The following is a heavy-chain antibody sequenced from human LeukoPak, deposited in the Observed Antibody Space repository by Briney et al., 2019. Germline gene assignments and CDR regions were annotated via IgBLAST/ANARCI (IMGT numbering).Heavy chain of an antibody. J-gene: IGHJ4*02. Sequence: GGSLRLSCAASGFTFSTYWMHWVRQAPGKGLVRVSRINSDGRIIDYADFVKGRFTISRDNAKNTLYLQMNSLRAEDTAVYYCARSPATSSDYWGQGSLVTVSS. CDR2: INSDGRII. D-gene: IGHD2-2*01. CDR1: GFTFSTYW. V-gene: IGHV3-74*01. CDR3: ARSPATSSDY.